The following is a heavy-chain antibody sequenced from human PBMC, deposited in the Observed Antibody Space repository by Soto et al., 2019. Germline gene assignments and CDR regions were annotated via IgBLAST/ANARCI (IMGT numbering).Heavy chain of an antibody. Sequence: EVQLVESGGGLVKPGGSLRLSCAASGFTFSSYSMNWVRQAPGKGLEWVSSISSSSSYIYYADSVKGRFTISRDNAKNXPYLQMNSLRAEDTAVYYCARSPSPYYYDSSGYYGVWGQGTTVTVSS. CDR3: ARSPSPYYYDSSGYYGV. CDR1: GFTFSSYS. CDR2: ISSSSSYI. J-gene: IGHJ6*02. D-gene: IGHD3-22*01. V-gene: IGHV3-21*01.